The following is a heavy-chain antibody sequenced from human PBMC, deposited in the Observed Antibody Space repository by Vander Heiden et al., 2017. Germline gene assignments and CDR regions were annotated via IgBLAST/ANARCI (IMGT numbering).Heavy chain of an antibody. CDR2: IYYSGST. V-gene: IGHV4-39*01. CDR3: ARDCTNGVCYDY. Sequence: QLQLQESGPGLVKPSETLSLTCTVSGCSISSSSYYWGWIRQPPGKGLEWIGSIYYSGSTYYNPSLKSRVTISVDTSKNQFSLKLSSVTAADTAVYYCARDCTNGVCYDYWGQGTLVTVSS. J-gene: IGHJ4*02. CDR1: GCSISSSSYY. D-gene: IGHD2-8*01.